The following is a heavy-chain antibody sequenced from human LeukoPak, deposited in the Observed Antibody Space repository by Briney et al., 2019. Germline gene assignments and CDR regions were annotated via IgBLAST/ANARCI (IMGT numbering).Heavy chain of an antibody. D-gene: IGHD2-2*02. V-gene: IGHV1-8*01. CDR1: GYTFTSYD. CDR3: AIDIVVVPAAIPGVFDY. CDR2: MNPNSGNT. J-gene: IGHJ4*02. Sequence: PGASVKVSCKASGYTFTSYDINWVRQATGQGLEWMGWMNPNSGNTGYAQKFQGRVTMTRNTSISTAYMELSSLRSEDTAVYYCAIDIVVVPAAIPGVFDYWGQGTLVTVSS.